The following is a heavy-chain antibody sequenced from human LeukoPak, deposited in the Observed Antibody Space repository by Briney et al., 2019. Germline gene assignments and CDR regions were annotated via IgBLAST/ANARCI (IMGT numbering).Heavy chain of an antibody. CDR2: IYYIGST. CDR1: GGSISSYY. CDR3: ARERPDYLLWFGEFTGNNWFDP. V-gene: IGHV4-59*01. Sequence: SETLSLTCTVPGGSISSYYWSWIRQPPGKGLEWIGYIYYIGSTTYNPSLKSRVTISVDTSKNQFSLKLSSVTAADTAVYYCARERPDYLLWFGEFTGNNWFDPWGQGTLVTVSS. J-gene: IGHJ5*02. D-gene: IGHD3-10*01.